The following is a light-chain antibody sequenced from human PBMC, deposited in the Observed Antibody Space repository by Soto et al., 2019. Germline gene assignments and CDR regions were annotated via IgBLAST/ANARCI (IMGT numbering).Light chain of an antibody. CDR1: SSDIGSYNY. Sequence: SALTQPASVSGSPGQSITISCTGTSSDIGSYNYVSWYQQFPGKAPRLLIYDVSSRPSAVSNRFSGSKSGNTASLTISGLQAEDEADYYCISYTTSSSKVFGGGTKLTVL. CDR2: DVS. J-gene: IGLJ3*02. CDR3: ISYTTSSSKV. V-gene: IGLV2-14*01.